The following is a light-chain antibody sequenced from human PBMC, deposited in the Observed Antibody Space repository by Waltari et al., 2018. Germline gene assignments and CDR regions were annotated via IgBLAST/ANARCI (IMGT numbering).Light chain of an antibody. CDR3: CSYAGIGTLT. CDR1: RSDIGGSNL. Sequence: QSALTQPSSLPESPGPAITISCTGTRSDIGGSNLLPWYQHHPGKAPKIIIYEGNKRPSGVSYRFSGSKSGNTASLTISGLHTEDEADYYCCSYAGIGTLTFGGGTRVTVL. CDR2: EGN. J-gene: IGLJ3*02. V-gene: IGLV2-23*01.